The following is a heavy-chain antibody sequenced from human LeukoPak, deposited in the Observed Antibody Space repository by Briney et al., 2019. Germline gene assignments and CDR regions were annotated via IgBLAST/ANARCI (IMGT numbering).Heavy chain of an antibody. CDR2: IYYSGST. J-gene: IGHJ4*02. Sequence: SETLSHTRDLTGGSIRKYVWRGSRQTLQKRLEWIGYIYYSGSTNYNPSLKSRVTISVDTSKNKFSLKLSSVTAADTAVYYCAMRGNTAGTNTNYWGQGTLVTVSS. V-gene: IGHV4-59*01. CDR1: GGSIRKYV. D-gene: IGHD6-19*01. CDR3: AMRGNTAGTNTNY.